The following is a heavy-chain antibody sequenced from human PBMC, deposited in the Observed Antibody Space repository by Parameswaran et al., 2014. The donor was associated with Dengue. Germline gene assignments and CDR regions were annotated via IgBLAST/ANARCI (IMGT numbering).Heavy chain of an antibody. CDR2: INHSGST. D-gene: IGHD3-22*01. Sequence: WIRQPPGKGLEWIGEINHSGSTNYNPSLKSRVTISVDTSKNQFSLKLSSVTAADTAVYYCARGGYYYDSSGYYPRPYYYYGMDVWGQGTTVTVSS. J-gene: IGHJ6*02. V-gene: IGHV4-34*01. CDR3: ARGGYYYDSSGYYPRPYYYYGMDV.